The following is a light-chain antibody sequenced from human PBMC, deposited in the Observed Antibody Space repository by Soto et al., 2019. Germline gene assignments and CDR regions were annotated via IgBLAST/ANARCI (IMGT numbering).Light chain of an antibody. V-gene: IGLV2-14*03. Sequence: QSVLTQPASVSGSPGQSIAISCTGTSSDVGAYNYVSWYQQYPGKAPKLVIFDVSYRPSGVSTRFSGSKSGNTASLTTSGLQAEDEADYYCKSFTNSDTYVFGTGTKVTVL. CDR2: DVS. J-gene: IGLJ1*01. CDR1: SSDVGAYNY. CDR3: KSFTNSDTYV.